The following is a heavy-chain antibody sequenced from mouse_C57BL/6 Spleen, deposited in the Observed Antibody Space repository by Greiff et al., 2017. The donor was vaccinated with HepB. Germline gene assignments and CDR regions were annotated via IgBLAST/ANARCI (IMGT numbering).Heavy chain of an antibody. Sequence: QVQLQQPGAELVMPGASVKLSCKASGYTFTSYWMHWVKQRPGQGLEWIGEIDPSDSYTNYNQKFKGKSTLTVDKSSSTAYMQLSSLTSEDSAVYYCARGGIYYGNYGVDYWGQGTTLTVSS. D-gene: IGHD2-1*01. CDR2: IDPSDSYT. CDR3: ARGGIYYGNYGVDY. V-gene: IGHV1-69*01. CDR1: GYTFTSYW. J-gene: IGHJ2*01.